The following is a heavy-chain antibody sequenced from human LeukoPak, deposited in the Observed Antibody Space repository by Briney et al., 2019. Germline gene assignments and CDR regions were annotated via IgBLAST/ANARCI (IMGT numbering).Heavy chain of an antibody. D-gene: IGHD1-26*01. CDR3: ARDSGGPHSGFEI. V-gene: IGHV4-59*01. J-gene: IGHJ3*02. CDR2: IYYSGST. CDR1: GGSISSYY. Sequence: SETLSLTCTVSGGSISSYYWSWIRQPPGKGLEWIGDIYYSGSTNYNPSLKSRVTISVDTSKNQYSLKMSSVTAADTAVYYCARDSGGPHSGFEIWGQGTMVTASS.